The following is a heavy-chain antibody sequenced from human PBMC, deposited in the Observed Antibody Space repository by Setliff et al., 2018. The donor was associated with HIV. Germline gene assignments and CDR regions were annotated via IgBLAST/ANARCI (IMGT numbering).Heavy chain of an antibody. V-gene: IGHV4-34*01. D-gene: IGHD5-12*01. Sequence: SETLSLTCAVYGGSFSEYYWSWIRQSPGKGLEWIGEINHSGSTHYDPPLKSRATISVDTSKNQFSLRLNSVTAADTAVYYCARGATLLPGYIDRWEYFYMDVWGKGTTVTVSS. CDR1: GGSFSEYY. CDR3: ARGATLLPGYIDRWEYFYMDV. J-gene: IGHJ6*03. CDR2: INHSGST.